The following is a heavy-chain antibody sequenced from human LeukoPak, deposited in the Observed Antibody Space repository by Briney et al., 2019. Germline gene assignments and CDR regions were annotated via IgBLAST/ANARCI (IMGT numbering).Heavy chain of an antibody. D-gene: IGHD2-2*01. CDR2: INWNGGST. CDR1: GFTFDDYG. CDR3: AREARSASCYFSVSWCDGFYM. V-gene: IGHV3-20*04. Sequence: GGSLRLSCAASGFTFDDYGMSWVRLAPGKGLEGVSGINWNGGSTVYADAVKGGFNISRDNAKNSLYLQMNSVRAEDTALYSCAREARSASCYFSVSWCDGFYMWGQGTMVTLSS. J-gene: IGHJ3*02.